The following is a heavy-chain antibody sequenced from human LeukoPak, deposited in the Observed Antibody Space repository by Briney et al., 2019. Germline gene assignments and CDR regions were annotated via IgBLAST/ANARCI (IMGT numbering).Heavy chain of an antibody. Sequence: SETLSLTCTVSGGSISSGSYYWRWIRQPAGKGLEWIGRIYTSGSTNYNPSLKSRVTISLDKSKNQVSLKLNSVTAADTAVYHCARALGAFDIWGQGTMVTVSS. CDR3: ARALGAFDI. CDR2: IYTSGST. CDR1: GGSISSGSYY. J-gene: IGHJ3*02. V-gene: IGHV4-61*02.